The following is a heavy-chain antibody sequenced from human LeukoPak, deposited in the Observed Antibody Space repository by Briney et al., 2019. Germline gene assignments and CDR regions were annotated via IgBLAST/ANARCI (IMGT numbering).Heavy chain of an antibody. CDR1: GGSFSGYY. Sequence: PSETLSLTCAVYGGSFSGYYWSWIRQPPGKGLEWIGEINHSGSTNYNPSLKSRVTISVVTSKNQFSLKLSSVTAADTAVYYCARSHYDSSGNVDYWGQGTLVTVSS. CDR3: ARSHYDSSGNVDY. D-gene: IGHD3-22*01. CDR2: INHSGST. J-gene: IGHJ4*02. V-gene: IGHV4-34*01.